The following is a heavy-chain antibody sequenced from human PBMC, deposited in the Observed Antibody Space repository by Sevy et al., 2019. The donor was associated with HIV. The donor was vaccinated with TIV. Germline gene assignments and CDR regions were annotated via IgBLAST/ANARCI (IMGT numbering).Heavy chain of an antibody. CDR1: GFTFRSYS. CDR3: ARDFTIFGVVSGIDY. CDR2: ISDDSRYI. Sequence: GGSLRLSCAASGFTFRSYSMNWVRQAPGKGLEWLSSISDDSRYIYYSASVKGRFTISRANAKSSLYLQMNSLRVEDTAIYYCARDFTIFGVVSGIDYWGQGNLVTVSS. D-gene: IGHD3-3*01. V-gene: IGHV3-21*01. J-gene: IGHJ4*02.